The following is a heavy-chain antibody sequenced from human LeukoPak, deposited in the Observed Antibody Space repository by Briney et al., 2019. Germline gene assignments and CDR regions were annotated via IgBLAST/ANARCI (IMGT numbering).Heavy chain of an antibody. CDR1: GYTFTDYW. CDR3: ARLGRYCFSSRCHCDY. V-gene: IGHV5-51*01. D-gene: IGHD2-2*01. CDR2: IYPGDSDT. J-gene: IGHJ4*02. Sequence: GEALKISCKASGYTFTDYWIGWVRQMPGKGLGWMGIIYPGDSDTRYIPSFQGQVTISADKSVRTAYLQWSSPKASDTAMYYCARLGRYCFSSRCHCDYWGQGTLVTVSS.